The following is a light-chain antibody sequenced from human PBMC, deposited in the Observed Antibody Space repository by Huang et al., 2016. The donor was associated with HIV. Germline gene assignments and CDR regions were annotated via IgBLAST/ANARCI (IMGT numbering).Light chain of an antibody. Sequence: EIVLTQSPGTLSLSPGERATLSCRASQSVSSSYIAWYQQKPGQGPRLLVYGASSRATGIPDRFSASGSGTDFTLTISRLEPEDFAVYYCQHYSNSPFTFGPGTKVDLK. CDR3: QHYSNSPFT. CDR2: GAS. V-gene: IGKV3-20*01. CDR1: QSVSSSY. J-gene: IGKJ3*01.